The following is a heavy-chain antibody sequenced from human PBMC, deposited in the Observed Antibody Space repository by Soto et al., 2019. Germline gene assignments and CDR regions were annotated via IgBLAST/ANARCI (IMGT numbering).Heavy chain of an antibody. CDR1: GGSISSGGYY. CDR3: ARGVGDSSSSFFDY. D-gene: IGHD6-6*01. V-gene: IGHV4-31*03. CDR2: IYYSGST. J-gene: IGHJ4*02. Sequence: SETLSLTCTVSGGSISSGGYYWSWIRQHPGKGLEWIGYIYYSGSTYYNPSLKSRVTISVDTSKNQFSLKLSSVTAADTAVYYCARGVGDSSSSFFDYWGQGTLVTVSS.